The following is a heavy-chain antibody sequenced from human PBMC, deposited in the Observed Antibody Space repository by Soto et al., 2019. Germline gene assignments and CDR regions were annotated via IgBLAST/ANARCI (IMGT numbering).Heavy chain of an antibody. J-gene: IGHJ5*02. V-gene: IGHV4-31*03. Sequence: TSETLSLTCTVSGGSISSGGYYWSWIRQHPGKGLEWIGYIYYSGSTYYNPSLKSRVTISVDTSKNHFSLTLSSVTAADTAVYYCARCLHCSNGGRFDPWGQGALVTVSS. CDR2: IYYSGST. D-gene: IGHD2-8*01. CDR1: GGSISSGGYY. CDR3: ARCLHCSNGGRFDP.